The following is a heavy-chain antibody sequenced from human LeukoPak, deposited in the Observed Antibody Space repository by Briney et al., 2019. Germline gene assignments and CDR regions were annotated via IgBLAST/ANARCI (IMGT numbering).Heavy chain of an antibody. Sequence: GASVKVSCKASGYTFTSYDINWVRQATGQGLEWMGWMNPNSGNTGYAQKFQGRVTMTRNTSIRTTYMALSSLRSEDTAVYYCARWEPVGAICDYWGKGTLVTVS. CDR1: GYTFTSYD. D-gene: IGHD1-26*01. CDR3: ARWEPVGAICDY. V-gene: IGHV1-8*01. J-gene: IGHJ4*02. CDR2: MNPNSGNT.